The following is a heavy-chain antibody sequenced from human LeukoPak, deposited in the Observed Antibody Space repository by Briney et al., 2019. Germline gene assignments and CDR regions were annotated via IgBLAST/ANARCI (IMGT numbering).Heavy chain of an antibody. CDR2: IYHSGST. CDR1: GYSISSGYY. CDR3: ARLPIVGAPM. Sequence: PSETLSLTCTVSGYSISSGYYWGWIRQPPGKGLGWIGSIYHSGSTYYNPSLKSRVTISVDTSKNQFSLKLSSVTAADTAVYYCARLPIVGAPMWGQGTLVTVSS. V-gene: IGHV4-38-2*02. D-gene: IGHD1-26*01. J-gene: IGHJ4*02.